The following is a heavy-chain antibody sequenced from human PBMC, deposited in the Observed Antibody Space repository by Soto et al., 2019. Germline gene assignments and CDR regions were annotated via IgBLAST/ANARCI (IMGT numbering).Heavy chain of an antibody. J-gene: IGHJ3*02. Sequence: PGGSLRLSXAASGFTFSSYAMSWVRQAPGKGLEWVSAISGSGGSTYYADSVKGRFTISRDNSKNTLYLQMNSLRAEDTAVYYCAKNLIHPLGYCSSTSCSWGAFDIWGQGTMVTVSS. V-gene: IGHV3-23*01. D-gene: IGHD2-2*01. CDR3: AKNLIHPLGYCSSTSCSWGAFDI. CDR2: ISGSGGST. CDR1: GFTFSSYA.